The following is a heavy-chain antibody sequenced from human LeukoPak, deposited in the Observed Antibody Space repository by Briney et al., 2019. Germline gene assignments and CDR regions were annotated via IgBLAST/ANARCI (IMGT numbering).Heavy chain of an antibody. CDR1: GFTFSSYS. V-gene: IGHV3-21*01. Sequence: GGSLRLSCAASGFTFSSYSMNWVRQAPGKGLEWVSSISSSSSYIYYADSVKGRFTISRGNAKNSLYLQMNSLRAEDTAVYYCAREVVVAATPLVDYWGQGTPVTVSS. J-gene: IGHJ4*02. D-gene: IGHD2-15*01. CDR3: AREVVVAATPLVDY. CDR2: ISSSSSYI.